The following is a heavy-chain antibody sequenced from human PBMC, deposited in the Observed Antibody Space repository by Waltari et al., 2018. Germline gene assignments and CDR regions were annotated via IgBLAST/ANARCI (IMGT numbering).Heavy chain of an antibody. CDR2: INHSGST. Sequence: QVQLQQWGAGLLKPSETLSLTCAVYGGSFSGYYWSWIRQPPGKGLEWIGEINHSGSTNYTPSLKSRVTISVDTSKNQFSLKLSSVTAAGTAVYYCAGHPDRGTVSPGYWGQGTLVTVSS. J-gene: IGHJ4*02. CDR3: AGHPDRGTVSPGY. CDR1: GGSFSGYY. D-gene: IGHD4-17*01. V-gene: IGHV4-34*01.